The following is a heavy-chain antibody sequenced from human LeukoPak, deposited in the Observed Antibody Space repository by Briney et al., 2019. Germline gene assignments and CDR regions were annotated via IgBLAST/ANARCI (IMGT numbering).Heavy chain of an antibody. CDR2: ISGSGGST. Sequence: GGTLRLSCAASGFTFSSYGMSWVRQAPGKGLEWVSAISGSGGSTYYADSVKGRFTISRDNSKNTLYLQMNSLRAEDTAVYYCAKDRVQLWLNAFDIWGQGTMVTVSS. D-gene: IGHD5-18*01. CDR1: GFTFSSYG. V-gene: IGHV3-23*01. J-gene: IGHJ3*02. CDR3: AKDRVQLWLNAFDI.